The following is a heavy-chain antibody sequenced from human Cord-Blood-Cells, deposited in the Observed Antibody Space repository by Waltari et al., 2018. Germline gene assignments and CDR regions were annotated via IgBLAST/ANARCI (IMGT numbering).Heavy chain of an antibody. D-gene: IGHD3-22*01. CDR3: ARKYYYGSSGYYLNV. V-gene: IGHV1-69*01. CDR1: GGTFSSYA. Sequence: QVQLVQSGAEVKKPGSSVKVSCKASGGTFSSYAISWVRQAPGQGLEWMGGVIPIFGTANYAKKVQGRVTITADESTSTAYMELSSLRSEDTAVYYCARKYYYGSSGYYLNVWGQGTLVTVSS. CDR2: VIPIFGTA. J-gene: IGHJ4*02.